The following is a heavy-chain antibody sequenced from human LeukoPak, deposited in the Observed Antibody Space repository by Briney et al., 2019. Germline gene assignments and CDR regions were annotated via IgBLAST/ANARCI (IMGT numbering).Heavy chain of an antibody. Sequence: RGSLRLSCAASGFSVRSKYMSWVRQAPGKGLEWVSVLQSVGNTFYADSVKGRFSISRDRSKNTVYLQMDSLRAEDTAVYYCARDAEGEEQMATTYFDLWGQGTLVIVSS. CDR3: ARDAEGEEQMATTYFDL. D-gene: IGHD5-24*01. CDR1: GFSVRSKY. J-gene: IGHJ4*02. V-gene: IGHV3-53*01. CDR2: LQSVGNT.